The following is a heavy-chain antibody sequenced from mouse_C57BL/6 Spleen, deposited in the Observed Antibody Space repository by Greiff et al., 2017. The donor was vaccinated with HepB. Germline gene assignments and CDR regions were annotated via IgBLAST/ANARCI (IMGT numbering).Heavy chain of an antibody. D-gene: IGHD2-12*01. CDR1: GYAFSSYW. CDR3: ARNDGGYFDD. Sequence: QVQLQQSGAELVKPGASVKISCKASGYAFSSYWMNWVKKRPGKGLEWIGQIYPGDGDTNYNGKFKGKATLTADKSSSTAFMQLSSLPSADSSVYFCARNDGGYFDDWGQGTTLPVSS. CDR2: IYPGDGDT. J-gene: IGHJ2*01. V-gene: IGHV1-80*01.